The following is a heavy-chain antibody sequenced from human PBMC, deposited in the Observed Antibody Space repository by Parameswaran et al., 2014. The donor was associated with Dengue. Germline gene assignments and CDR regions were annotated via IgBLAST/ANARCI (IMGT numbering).Heavy chain of an antibody. CDR3: ARALLYYGMDE. CDR2: INPSGGST. V-gene: IGHV1-46*01. J-gene: IGHJ6*04. Sequence: WVRQAPGQGLEWMGMINPSGGSTTYAQKFQGRVSMARDTSTSTVYMELSSLRSEDTAVYYCARALLYYGMDEWAKDHGHRLL.